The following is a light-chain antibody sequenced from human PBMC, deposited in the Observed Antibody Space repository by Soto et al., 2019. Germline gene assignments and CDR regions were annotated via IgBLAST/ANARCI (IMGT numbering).Light chain of an antibody. CDR1: QSLLHSNGYNY. Sequence: DIVMTQSPLSLPVTPGEPASISCRSSQSLLHSNGYNYLDWYLQKPGQSPQLLIYLGSNRASGVPDRVSGSGSGTDFTLKISRVEAEDVGVYYCMQALQTPTFGQGTKVAIK. CDR3: MQALQTPT. V-gene: IGKV2-28*01. CDR2: LGS. J-gene: IGKJ1*01.